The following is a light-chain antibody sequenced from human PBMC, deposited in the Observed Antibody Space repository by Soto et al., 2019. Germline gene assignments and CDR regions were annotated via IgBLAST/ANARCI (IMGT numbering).Light chain of an antibody. CDR2: STD. Sequence: QSALTQPPSTSGTPGQRVTISCSGTNSNIGKFNVNWFRQLPGTAPKLLIYSTDQRPSGVPDRFSGSKSGTSASLAISDLQTEYEADNYCAAWDDSLSGLYLFGTGTKVTVL. CDR1: NSNIGKFN. J-gene: IGLJ1*01. CDR3: AAWDDSLSGLYL. V-gene: IGLV1-44*01.